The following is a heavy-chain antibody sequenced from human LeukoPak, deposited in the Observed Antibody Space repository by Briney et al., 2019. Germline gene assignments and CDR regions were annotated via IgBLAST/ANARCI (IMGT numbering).Heavy chain of an antibody. J-gene: IGHJ3*02. CDR1: GYTFTSYG. D-gene: IGHD6-19*01. Sequence: ASVKVSCKASGYTFTSYGISWVRHAPGQGLGWMVWISSYSGNTNYEQRLQSRVTMSTDTSTGTAYMELRRVRSDDTAVYYCARRVAVARRDAFDIWGQGTMVTVSS. CDR2: ISSYSGNT. V-gene: IGHV1-18*01. CDR3: ARRVAVARRDAFDI.